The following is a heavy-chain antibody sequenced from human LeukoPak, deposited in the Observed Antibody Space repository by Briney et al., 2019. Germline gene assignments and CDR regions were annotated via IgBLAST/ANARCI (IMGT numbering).Heavy chain of an antibody. CDR3: ARVHSSYYDFWSGSNNWFDP. D-gene: IGHD3-3*01. J-gene: IGHJ5*02. Sequence: ASVKVSCKASGYTFTGRYMHWVRQAPGQGLEWMGRIDPNSGVTNYAQKLQGRVTMTTDTSTSTAYMELRSLRSDDTAVYYCARVHSSYYDFWSGSNNWFDPWGQGTLVTVSS. CDR2: IDPNSGVT. CDR1: GYTFTGRY. V-gene: IGHV1-2*06.